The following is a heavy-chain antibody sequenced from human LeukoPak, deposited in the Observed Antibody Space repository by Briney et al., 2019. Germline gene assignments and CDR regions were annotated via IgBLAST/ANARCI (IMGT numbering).Heavy chain of an antibody. CDR3: AKDHHIVMVTAPGGFDY. Sequence: GGSLRLSCAASGFTFSSYSMNWVRQAPGKGLEWVSSISSSSSYIYYADSVKGRFTISRDKSKSTLYLQMNSLRAEDTAVYYCAKDHHIVMVTAPGGFDYWGQGTLVTVSS. V-gene: IGHV3-21*04. D-gene: IGHD2-21*02. CDR1: GFTFSSYS. J-gene: IGHJ4*02. CDR2: ISSSSSYI.